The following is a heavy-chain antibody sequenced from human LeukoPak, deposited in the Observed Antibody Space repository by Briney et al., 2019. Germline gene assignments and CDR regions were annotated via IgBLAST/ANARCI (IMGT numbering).Heavy chain of an antibody. CDR1: GGTFSSYA. Sequence: ASVKVSCKASGGTFSSYAISWVRQAPGQGLEWMGWISAYNGNTNYAQKLQGRVTMTTDTSTSTAYMELRSLRSDDTAVYYCARADEPGGEDYWGQGTLVTVSS. D-gene: IGHD3-16*01. CDR3: ARADEPGGEDY. J-gene: IGHJ4*02. CDR2: ISAYNGNT. V-gene: IGHV1-18*01.